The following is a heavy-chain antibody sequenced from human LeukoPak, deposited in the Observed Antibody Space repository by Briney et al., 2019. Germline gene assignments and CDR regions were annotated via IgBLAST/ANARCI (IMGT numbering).Heavy chain of an antibody. D-gene: IGHD3-22*01. CDR1: GGSISSYY. Sequence: PSETLSLTCTVSGGSISSYYWSWIRQPPGKGLEWIGYIYYSGSTNYNPSLKSRVTISVDTSKNQFSLKLSSVTAADTAVYYCARTYYYDSSGYYLWCAFDIWGQGTMATVSS. CDR3: ARTYYYDSSGYYLWCAFDI. J-gene: IGHJ3*02. CDR2: IYYSGST. V-gene: IGHV4-59*01.